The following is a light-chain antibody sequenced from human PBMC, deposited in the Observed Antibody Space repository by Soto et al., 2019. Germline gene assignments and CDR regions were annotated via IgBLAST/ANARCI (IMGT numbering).Light chain of an antibody. CDR3: QQYNSYSPT. CDR1: QSISYS. J-gene: IGKJ1*01. V-gene: IGKV1-5*03. Sequence: DIQMTQSPSTLSASVGDRVTITCRASQSISYSLAWYQQNPGRPPKLLIYEASSLQSGVPSRFSGSGSGTEFTLTISSLQPDDFATYYCQQYNSYSPTFGQGTKVEIK. CDR2: EAS.